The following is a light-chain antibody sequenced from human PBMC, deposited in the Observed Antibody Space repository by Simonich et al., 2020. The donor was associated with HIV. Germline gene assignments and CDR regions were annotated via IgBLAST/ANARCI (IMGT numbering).Light chain of an antibody. CDR2: DVS. CDR3: SSYTSSSTWV. Sequence: QSALTQPRSVSGSPGQSVTISCTGTSSDVGGYNYVSWYQQHPGKAPKLMIYDVSKRPSGVSNRFSGSKSGNTASLTISGLQAEDDADYYCSSYTSSSTWVFGGGTKLTVL. CDR1: SSDVGGYNY. J-gene: IGLJ3*02. V-gene: IGLV2-11*01.